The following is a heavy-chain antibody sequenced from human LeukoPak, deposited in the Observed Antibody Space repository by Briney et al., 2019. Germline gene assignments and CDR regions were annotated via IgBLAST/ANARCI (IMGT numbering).Heavy chain of an antibody. CDR1: GVPISSYY. D-gene: IGHD4-17*01. Sequence: SETLSLTCSVSGVPISSYYWSWIRQSPGKGLEWIGYVYYSGNTNYNPSLKSRVTISVDTSKNQFSLKLSSVTAADTAVYYCARAQGDDYGDYRFDPWGQGTLVTVSS. CDR2: VYYSGNT. CDR3: ARAQGDDYGDYRFDP. J-gene: IGHJ5*02. V-gene: IGHV4-59*12.